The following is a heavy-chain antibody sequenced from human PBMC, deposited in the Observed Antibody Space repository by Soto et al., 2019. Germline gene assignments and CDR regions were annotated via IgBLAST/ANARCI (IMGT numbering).Heavy chain of an antibody. CDR1: GYTFTSYG. Sequence: QVQLVQSGAEVKKPGASVKVSCKASGYTFTSYGISWVRQAPGQGLEWMGWISAYNGNTNYAQKLQGRVTMTTDTATSTANMELRSLRSDDTAVYYCARDGALGENYYSYGMDVWGQGTTVTVSS. CDR2: ISAYNGNT. J-gene: IGHJ6*02. D-gene: IGHD3-16*01. CDR3: ARDGALGENYYSYGMDV. V-gene: IGHV1-18*01.